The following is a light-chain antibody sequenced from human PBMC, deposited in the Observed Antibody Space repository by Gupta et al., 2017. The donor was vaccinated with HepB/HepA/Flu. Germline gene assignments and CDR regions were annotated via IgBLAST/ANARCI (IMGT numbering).Light chain of an antibody. V-gene: IGLV3-25*03. CDR3: QSADSSGVV. Sequence: SYELPPPPPVSVSPGQTARITCSGDALPKQYAYWYQQKPGQAPVLVIYKDSERPSGIPERFSGSSSGTTVTLTISGVQAEDEADYYCQSADSSGVVFGGGTKLTVL. J-gene: IGLJ2*01. CDR1: ALPKQY. CDR2: KDS.